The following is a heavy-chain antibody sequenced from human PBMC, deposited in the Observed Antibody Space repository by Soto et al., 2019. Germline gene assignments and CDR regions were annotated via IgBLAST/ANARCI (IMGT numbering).Heavy chain of an antibody. J-gene: IGHJ4*02. V-gene: IGHV4-30-2*01. CDR3: ARRGVSGPVDY. CDR2: IYHSGST. Sequence: SETLSLTCAVSGGSISSGGYSCNWIRQPPGKGLEWIAYIYHSGSTYYNPSLKSRVTISVDRSKNQFSLTLTSVTAADTAVYYCARRGVSGPVDYWGQGTLVTVSS. D-gene: IGHD3-10*01. CDR1: GGSISSGGYS.